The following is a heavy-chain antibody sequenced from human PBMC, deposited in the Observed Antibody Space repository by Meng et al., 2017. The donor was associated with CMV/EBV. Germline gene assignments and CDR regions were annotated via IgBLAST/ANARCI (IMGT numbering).Heavy chain of an antibody. CDR1: GGSISSSSYY. J-gene: IGHJ4*02. V-gene: IGHV4-39*01. D-gene: IGHD1-26*01. CDR3: ARYSGSYYSY. Sequence: QLQLQESGPGLVKPSETLSLTCTVSGGSISSSSYYWGWIRQPPGKGLAWIGSIYYSGSTYYNPSLKSRVTISVDTSKNQFSLKLSSVTAADTAVYYCARYSGSYYSYWGQGTLVTVSS. CDR2: IYYSGST.